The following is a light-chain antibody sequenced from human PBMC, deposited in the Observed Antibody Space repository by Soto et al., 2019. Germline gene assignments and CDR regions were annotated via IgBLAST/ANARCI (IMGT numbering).Light chain of an antibody. CDR1: ESVRSD. CDR2: TAS. Sequence: EIVMTQSPATLSVSPGQRVTLSCRASESVRSDLAWYRQKPGQAPRLLIHTASTRATGIPARFSGRGSGTDFILTITSLQSEDFAVYFCQQYYMWPPVFGQGTKVDIK. J-gene: IGKJ1*01. V-gene: IGKV3-15*01. CDR3: QQYYMWPPV.